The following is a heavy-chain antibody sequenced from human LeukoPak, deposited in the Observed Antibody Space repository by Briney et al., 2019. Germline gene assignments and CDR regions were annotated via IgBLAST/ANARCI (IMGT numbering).Heavy chain of an antibody. Sequence: GGSLRLSCAASGFNFNKHLMHWVRQAPGKGLVWVSRQSGGTMINYADSVKGRFNISRDDARNTMYLQMNSLRVEDTAVYYCARDREYGTGWYFDSWGQGTLVIVSS. CDR1: GFNFNKHL. CDR3: ARDREYGTGWYFDS. D-gene: IGHD6-19*01. V-gene: IGHV3-74*01. CDR2: QSGGTMI. J-gene: IGHJ4*02.